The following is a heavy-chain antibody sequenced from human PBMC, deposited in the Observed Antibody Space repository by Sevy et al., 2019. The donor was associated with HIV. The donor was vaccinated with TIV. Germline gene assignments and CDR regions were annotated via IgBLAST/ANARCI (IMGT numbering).Heavy chain of an antibody. D-gene: IGHD3-22*01. CDR1: GYTFTSYG. CDR3: ARDPPPYYYDSSGYYPFDY. J-gene: IGHJ4*02. V-gene: IGHV1-18*01. Sequence: ASVKVSCKASGYTFTSYGISWVRQAPGQGLEWMGWISAYNGNINYAQKLQGRVTMTTDTSTSTAYMELRSLRSDDTAVYYCARDPPPYYYDSSGYYPFDYWGQGTLVTVSS. CDR2: ISAYNGNI.